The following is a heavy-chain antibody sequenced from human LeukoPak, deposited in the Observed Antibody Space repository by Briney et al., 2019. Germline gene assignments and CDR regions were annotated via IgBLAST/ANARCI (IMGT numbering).Heavy chain of an antibody. CDR2: INHSGST. CDR3: ARVYCSGGSGYQP. J-gene: IGHJ4*02. V-gene: IGHV4-34*01. CDR1: GGSFSGYY. D-gene: IGHD2-15*01. Sequence: SETLSLTCAVYGGSFSGYYWSWIRQPPGKGLEWIGEINHSGSTNYNPSLKSRVTISVDTSKNQFSLKLSSVTAADTAVYYCARVYCSGGSGYQPWGQGTLVTVSS.